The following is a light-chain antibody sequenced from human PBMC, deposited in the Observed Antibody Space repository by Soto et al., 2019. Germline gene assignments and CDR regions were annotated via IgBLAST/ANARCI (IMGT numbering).Light chain of an antibody. CDR1: KLGDKY. J-gene: IGLJ2*01. CDR2: QDS. V-gene: IGLV3-1*01. CDR3: QAWDSSTAV. Sequence: SYELTQPPSVSVSPGQTASITCAGDKLGDKYACWYQKKPGQSPVLVIYQDSKRPSGIPERFSGSNSGNTATLTISGTQAMDEADYYCQAWDSSTAVFGGGTKLTV.